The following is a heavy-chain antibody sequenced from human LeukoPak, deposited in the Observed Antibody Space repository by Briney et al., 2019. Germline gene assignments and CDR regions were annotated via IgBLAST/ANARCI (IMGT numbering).Heavy chain of an antibody. CDR1: GGSISSSAW. Sequence: SETLSLTCAVSGGSISSSAWWTWVRQSPKGLEWIGEINDRGTINYNPSLQRRVSISVDTSKNQFSLKLSSVTAADTAVYYCARDPGGGAPKGFDIWGQGTMVTVSS. D-gene: IGHD1-1*01. CDR3: ARDPGGGAPKGFDI. CDR2: INDRGTI. V-gene: IGHV4-4*02. J-gene: IGHJ3*02.